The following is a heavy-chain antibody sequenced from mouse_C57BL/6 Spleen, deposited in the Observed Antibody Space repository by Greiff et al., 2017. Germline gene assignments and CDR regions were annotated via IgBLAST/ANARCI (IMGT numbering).Heavy chain of an antibody. D-gene: IGHD1-1*01. J-gene: IGHJ4*01. V-gene: IGHV1-22*01. CDR3: AIDTGGANAMDY. Sequence: EVKLMESGPELVKPGASVTMSCKASGYTFTDYNMHWVQQTHGKSLEWIGSINPNHGGTSYNQKFKGQATLTVNKSSSTAYMELRSLTSEDSAVDYAAIDTGGANAMDYWGQGTSVTVSS. CDR2: INPNHGGT. CDR1: GYTFTDYN.